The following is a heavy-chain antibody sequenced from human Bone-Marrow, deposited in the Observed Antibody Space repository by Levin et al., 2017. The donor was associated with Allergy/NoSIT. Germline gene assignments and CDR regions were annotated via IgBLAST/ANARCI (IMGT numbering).Heavy chain of an antibody. V-gene: IGHV2-5*02. CDR1: GFSLSTSGVG. CDR2: IYWDDDK. Sequence: SGPTLVKPTQTLTLTCTFSGFSLSTSGVGVGWIRQPPGKALEWLALIYWDDDKRYSPSLKSRLTITKDTSKNQVVLTMTNMDPVDTATYYCAHMAETIVVVNHHLAFDIWGQGTMVTVSS. D-gene: IGHD3-22*01. J-gene: IGHJ3*02. CDR3: AHMAETIVVVNHHLAFDI.